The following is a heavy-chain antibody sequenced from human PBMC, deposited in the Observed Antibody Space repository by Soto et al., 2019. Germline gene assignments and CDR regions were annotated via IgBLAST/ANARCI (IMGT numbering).Heavy chain of an antibody. CDR2: ISYDGSNK. V-gene: IGHV3-30-3*01. Sequence: PGGSLRLSCAASGFTFSSYAMHWVRQAPGKGLEWVAVISYDGSNKYYADSVKGRFTISRDNSKNTLYLQMNSLRAEDTAVYYCARDWGRHYDSSGYSDYWGQGTLVTVSS. CDR1: GFTFSSYA. CDR3: ARDWGRHYDSSGYSDY. D-gene: IGHD3-22*01. J-gene: IGHJ4*02.